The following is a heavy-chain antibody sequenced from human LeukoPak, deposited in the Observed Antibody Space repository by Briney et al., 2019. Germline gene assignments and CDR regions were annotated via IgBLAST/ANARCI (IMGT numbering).Heavy chain of an antibody. Sequence: GGSLRLSCAASGFTFSGYGMHWVRQAPGKGLEWVAVVRYDGSNQNYADSVKGRFTISRDNSKNTLYLEMNSLRAEDTAVYYCTTGTAYNWNDDLDYWGQGTLVTVSS. CDR1: GFTFSGYG. CDR2: VRYDGSNQ. CDR3: TTGTAYNWNDDLDY. V-gene: IGHV3-33*03. D-gene: IGHD1-1*01. J-gene: IGHJ4*02.